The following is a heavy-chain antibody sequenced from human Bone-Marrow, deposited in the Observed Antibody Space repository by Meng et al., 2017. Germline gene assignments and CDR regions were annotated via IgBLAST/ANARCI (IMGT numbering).Heavy chain of an antibody. V-gene: IGHV1-2*02. CDR3: ARDGFDWFTDYYYYGMDV. Sequence: ASVKVSCKASGYTFTGYYMHWVRQAPGQGLEWMGWINPNSGGTNYAQKFQGRVTMTRDTSISTAYMELSRLRSDDTAVYYCARDGFDWFTDYYYYGMDVWGQGTTVTVSS. J-gene: IGHJ6*02. CDR1: GYTFTGYY. D-gene: IGHD3-9*01. CDR2: INPNSGGT.